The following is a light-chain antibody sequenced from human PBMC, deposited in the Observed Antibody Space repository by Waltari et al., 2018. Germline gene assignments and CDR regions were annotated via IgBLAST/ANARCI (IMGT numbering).Light chain of an antibody. CDR2: KAS. V-gene: IGKV1-5*03. Sequence: DIQMTQSPSTLSASVGDRVTIICRASQSISSWLGWYQQKPGKAPKLLIYKASSLESGVPSRFSGSGSGTEFTLTISSLQPDDFATYYCQQYNSYPGWTFGQGTKVEIK. CDR3: QQYNSYPGWT. J-gene: IGKJ1*01. CDR1: QSISSW.